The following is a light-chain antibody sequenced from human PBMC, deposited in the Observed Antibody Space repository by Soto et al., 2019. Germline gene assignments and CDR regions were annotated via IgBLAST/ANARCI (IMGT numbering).Light chain of an antibody. J-gene: IGKJ5*01. Sequence: DIQMTQSPSSLSASVGGRVTISCRASQNIGSYLNWYQQKPGRAPKLLIYAASNLQGGVPSRFSGSGSGTDFTLTIRSLQPEDFATYYCQQSYSSLSISFGQGTRLEIK. V-gene: IGKV1-39*01. CDR1: QNIGSY. CDR3: QQSYSSLSIS. CDR2: AAS.